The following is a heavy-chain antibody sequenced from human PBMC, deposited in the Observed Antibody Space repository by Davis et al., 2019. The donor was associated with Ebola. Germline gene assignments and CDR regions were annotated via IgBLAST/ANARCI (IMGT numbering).Heavy chain of an antibody. CDR2: INHSGST. Sequence: PSETLSLTCAVYGGSFSGYYWSWVRQLPGKGLEWIGEINHSGSTKYNPSLKRRLTMSVDTSKNQFSLKMSSVTAADTAVYYCARGVYGAYFDYCGQGTLVTVSS. CDR3: ARGVYGAYFDY. D-gene: IGHD4-17*01. J-gene: IGHJ4*02. CDR1: GGSFSGYY. V-gene: IGHV4-34*01.